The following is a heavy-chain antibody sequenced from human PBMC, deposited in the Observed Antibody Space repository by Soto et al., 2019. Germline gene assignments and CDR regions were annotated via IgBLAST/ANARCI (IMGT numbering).Heavy chain of an antibody. V-gene: IGHV3-15*01. CDR3: TTDLVVVVPAAYNWFDP. Sequence: GGSLRLSCAASGFTFSNAWMSWVRQAPGKGLEWVGRIKSKTDGGTTDYAAPVKGRFTISRDDSKNTLYLQMNSLKTEDTAVYYCTTDLVVVVPAAYNWFDPWGQGTLVTVSS. CDR1: GFTFSNAW. D-gene: IGHD2-2*01. J-gene: IGHJ5*02. CDR2: IKSKTDGGTT.